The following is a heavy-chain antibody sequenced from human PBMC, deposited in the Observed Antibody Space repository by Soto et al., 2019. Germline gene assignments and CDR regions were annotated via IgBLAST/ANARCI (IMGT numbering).Heavy chain of an antibody. CDR1: GFTFSSYW. Sequence: GGSLRLSCAASGFTFSSYWMHWVRQVPGKGLVWVSRIDPYGSGINYADSVKGRFTISRDNAKNTLNLQMNSLRVEDTAVYYCARGAIYGSYGSDNWGQGTLVTVSS. J-gene: IGHJ4*02. D-gene: IGHD5-12*01. CDR3: ARGAIYGSYGSDN. V-gene: IGHV3-74*01. CDR2: IDPYGSGI.